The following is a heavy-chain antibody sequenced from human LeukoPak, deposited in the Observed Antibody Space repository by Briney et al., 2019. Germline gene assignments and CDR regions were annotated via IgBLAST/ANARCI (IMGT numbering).Heavy chain of an antibody. D-gene: IGHD3-3*01. V-gene: IGHV1-2*02. CDR2: IKPNSGGT. J-gene: IGHJ6*02. CDR3: AREVDWSGYYGGDDYYYGMDV. Sequence: ASVKVSCKASGYTFTGYYMHWVRQAPGQGLEWMGWIKPNSGGTNYAQKFQGRVTMTRDTSTSTAYMELSRLRSDDTAVYYCAREVDWSGYYGGDDYYYGMDVWGQGTTVTVSS. CDR1: GYTFTGYY.